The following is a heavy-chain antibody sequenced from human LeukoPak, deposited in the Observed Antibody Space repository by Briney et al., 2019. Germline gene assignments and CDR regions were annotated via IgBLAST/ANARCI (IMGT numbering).Heavy chain of an antibody. Sequence: GGSLRLSCTSSGFTFGDYAMSWFRQAPGKGLEWVAFIRGKAYGGTTEYAASVKGRFTISRDDSKSIAYLQMNSLKTEDTAVYYCTKYSGRIDYWGQGTLVTVSS. V-gene: IGHV3-49*03. CDR1: GFTFGDYA. J-gene: IGHJ4*02. CDR2: IRGKAYGGTT. D-gene: IGHD5-18*01. CDR3: TKYSGRIDY.